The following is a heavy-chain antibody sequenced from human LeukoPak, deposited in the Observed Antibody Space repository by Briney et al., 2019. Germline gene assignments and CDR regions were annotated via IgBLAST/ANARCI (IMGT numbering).Heavy chain of an antibody. J-gene: IGHJ5*02. Sequence: SETLSLTCAVSDGAMRTGLYYWNCIRQPAGKGLEWIGRIYPSGNTNYNPSLESRFTISVDTAKNQFSLKLISVTAADTALYYCARGQYDFWSGYDVNWFDPWGQGTLVTVSS. CDR1: DGAMRTGLYY. D-gene: IGHD3-3*01. CDR2: IYPSGNT. CDR3: ARGQYDFWSGYDVNWFDP. V-gene: IGHV4-61*02.